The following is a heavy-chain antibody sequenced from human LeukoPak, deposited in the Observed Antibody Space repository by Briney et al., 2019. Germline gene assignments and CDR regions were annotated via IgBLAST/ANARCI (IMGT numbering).Heavy chain of an antibody. CDR1: GDSVSTNSAA. CDR3: VRGFSTFFDY. CDR2: TYYRSKWYN. Sequence: SQTLSLTCAISGDSVSTNSAAWNWIRQSPSRGLEWLGRTYYRSKWYNDYAISVKSRMTINPDTSKNQFSLQLNSVTPEDTAVYYCVRGFSTFFDYWGQGTLVTASS. J-gene: IGHJ4*02. D-gene: IGHD3-10*01. V-gene: IGHV6-1*01.